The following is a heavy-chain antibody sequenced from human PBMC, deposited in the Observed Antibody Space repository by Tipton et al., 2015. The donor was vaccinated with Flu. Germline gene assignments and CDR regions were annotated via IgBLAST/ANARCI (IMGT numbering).Heavy chain of an antibody. V-gene: IGHV5-51*01. Sequence: LVQSGAEVKKPGESLKISCKGSGYTFARYWIAWVRQMPGKGLEWMGIIYPGDSDTTYSPSFQGQVTISADKSINTAYLQWSSLQASDSAVYYCARSHFNGWSTAFDIWGQGTKVTVSS. J-gene: IGHJ3*02. CDR3: ARSHFNGWSTAFDI. D-gene: IGHD6-19*01. CDR1: GYTFARYW. CDR2: IYPGDSDT.